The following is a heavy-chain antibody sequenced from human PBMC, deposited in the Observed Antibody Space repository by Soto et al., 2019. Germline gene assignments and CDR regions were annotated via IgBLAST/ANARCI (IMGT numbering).Heavy chain of an antibody. V-gene: IGHV1-69*13. CDR1: GGTFSNFA. Sequence: SVKVSCKASGGTFSNFAINWVRQAPGQGLEWMGGIIPVFGKAKYAQKFQGRVQFTADESTSTAYMEVNSLTSEDTAVYYCARGSPTAVTTWFDPWGQGTLVTVSS. CDR3: ARGSPTAVTTWFDP. J-gene: IGHJ5*02. D-gene: IGHD4-17*01. CDR2: IIPVFGKA.